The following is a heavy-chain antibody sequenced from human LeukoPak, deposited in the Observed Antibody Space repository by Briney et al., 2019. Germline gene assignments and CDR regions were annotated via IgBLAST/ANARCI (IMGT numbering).Heavy chain of an antibody. CDR1: GFTLSDYS. CDR2: LTSGGVSA. J-gene: IGHJ4*02. Sequence: GGSLRLTCAASGFTLSDYSMTWVRQAPGQGLEWISFLTSGGVSAFYADSVRGRFTVSRDDARNSLSLYMNTLRADDTAVYYCASSLNTVMVSPYYLEYWGPGTLVTVSS. CDR3: ASSLNTVMVSPYYLEY. V-gene: IGHV3-11*04. D-gene: IGHD5-18*01.